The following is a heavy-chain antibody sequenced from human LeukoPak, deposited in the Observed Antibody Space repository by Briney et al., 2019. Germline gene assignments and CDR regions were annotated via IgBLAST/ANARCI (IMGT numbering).Heavy chain of an antibody. CDR1: GGTFSSYA. D-gene: IGHD3-22*01. Sequence: GASVKVSCKASGGTFSSYAISWVRQAPGQGLEWMGGIIPIFGTANYAQKFQGRVTITADESTSTAYMELRSLRSDDTAVYYCARDRPITLIVVAMDAFDIWGQGTMVTVSS. CDR2: IIPIFGTA. V-gene: IGHV1-69*13. J-gene: IGHJ3*02. CDR3: ARDRPITLIVVAMDAFDI.